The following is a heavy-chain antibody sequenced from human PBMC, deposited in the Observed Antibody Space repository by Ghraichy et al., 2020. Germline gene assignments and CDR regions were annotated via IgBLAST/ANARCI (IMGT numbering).Heavy chain of an antibody. J-gene: IGHJ5*01. CDR3: ARGGFANWFDS. CDR2: ISSSSSYI. Sequence: GGSLRLSCAASGFTFSSYSMNWVRQAPGKGLEWVSSISSSSSYIYYADSLKGRFTISRDNAKNSLYLQMNSLRAEDTAVYYCARGGFANWFDSWGQGTLVTGSS. V-gene: IGHV3-21*01. CDR1: GFTFSSYS.